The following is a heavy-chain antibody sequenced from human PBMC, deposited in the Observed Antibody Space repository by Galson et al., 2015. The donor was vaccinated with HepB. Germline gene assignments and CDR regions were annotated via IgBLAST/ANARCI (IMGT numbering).Heavy chain of an antibody. J-gene: IGHJ4*02. CDR2: ISHGGGST. Sequence: SLRLSCAASGFTFSSHAMTWVRQAPGKGLEWVSAISHGGGSTYYADSVKGRFTISRDNSKNTLYLQMNSLRVEDTAVYYCAKDEAKETYRNSWYGSFDYWGQGTLVTVSS. D-gene: IGHD6-13*01. CDR3: AKDEAKETYRNSWYGSFDY. CDR1: GFTFSSHA. V-gene: IGHV3-23*01.